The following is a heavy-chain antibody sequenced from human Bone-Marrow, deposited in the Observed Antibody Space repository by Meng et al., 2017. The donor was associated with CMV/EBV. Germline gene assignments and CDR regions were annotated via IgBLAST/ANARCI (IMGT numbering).Heavy chain of an antibody. CDR3: ARHGYYDSSGYGGYFDY. Sequence: GGSLRLSCAASGFTFSSYAMHWVRQAPGKGLEWVTVMSYDGNYKYYADSVKGRFTISRDIFNNTLYLQMNSLRTEDTAVYYCARHGYYDSSGYGGYFDYWGQGTLVTVSS. CDR2: MSYDGNYK. V-gene: IGHV3-30-3*01. D-gene: IGHD3-22*01. CDR1: GFTFSSYA. J-gene: IGHJ4*02.